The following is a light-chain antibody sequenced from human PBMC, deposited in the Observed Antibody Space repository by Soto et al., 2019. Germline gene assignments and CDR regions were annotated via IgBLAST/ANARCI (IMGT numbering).Light chain of an antibody. Sequence: EIVMTQSPATLSVSPGERATLSCRASQSVSSNLVWYQQKPGQAPRLLIYGASTRATGVPARFSGSGSGTDFTLTISRLEPEDFAVYYCQQRSNWAITFGQGTRLEIK. V-gene: IGKV3-15*01. J-gene: IGKJ5*01. CDR2: GAS. CDR3: QQRSNWAIT. CDR1: QSVSSN.